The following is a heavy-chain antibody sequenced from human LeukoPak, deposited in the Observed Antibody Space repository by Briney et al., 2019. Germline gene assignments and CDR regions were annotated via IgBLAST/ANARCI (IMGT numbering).Heavy chain of an antibody. CDR3: ASYYYDSSAYYGPFDY. Sequence: SETLSLTCTVSGGSISGSFYYWGWIRQPPGKGLEWIGSIYYSGSTYYNPSLKSRVTISVDTSKNQFSLKLSSVTAADTAVYCCASYYYDSSAYYGPFDYWGQGTLVTVSS. V-gene: IGHV4-39*01. CDR1: GGSISGSFYY. J-gene: IGHJ4*02. D-gene: IGHD3-22*01. CDR2: IYYSGST.